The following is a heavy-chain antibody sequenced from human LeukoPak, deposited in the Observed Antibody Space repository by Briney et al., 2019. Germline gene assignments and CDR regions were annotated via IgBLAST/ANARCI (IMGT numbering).Heavy chain of an antibody. CDR1: GFTFSSYA. J-gene: IGHJ4*02. CDR2: ISGSGGST. CDR3: ASRNSQHIVVVTAIDY. Sequence: GGSLRLSCAASGFTFSSYAMHWVRQAPGKGLEWVSAISGSGGSTYYADSVKGRFTISRDNSKNTLYLQMNSLRAEDTAVYYCASRNSQHIVVVTAIDYWGQGTLVTVSS. D-gene: IGHD2-21*02. V-gene: IGHV3-23*01.